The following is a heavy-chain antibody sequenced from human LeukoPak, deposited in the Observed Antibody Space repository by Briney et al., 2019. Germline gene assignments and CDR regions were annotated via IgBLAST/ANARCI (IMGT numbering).Heavy chain of an antibody. D-gene: IGHD6-13*01. V-gene: IGHV3-23*01. CDR1: GFTFSSYA. CDR2: ISAGGTNT. Sequence: GRSLRLSCAASGFTFSSYAMTWVRQVPGKGLDWVSSISAGGTNTYFAGSVKGRCTISRDNSKNTVFLQMKSLRAEDTAVYFCAKDIEGAVGFYLDHWGQGTLVTVSS. CDR3: AKDIEGAVGFYLDH. J-gene: IGHJ4*02.